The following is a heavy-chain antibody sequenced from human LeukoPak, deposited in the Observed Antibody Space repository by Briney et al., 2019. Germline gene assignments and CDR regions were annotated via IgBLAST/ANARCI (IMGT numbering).Heavy chain of an antibody. CDR3: AREDGASHPVTQCDFWSGYYSPPYYYYYMDV. V-gene: IGHV4-59*12. CDR2: IYYSGST. D-gene: IGHD3-3*01. J-gene: IGHJ6*03. Sequence: PSETLSLTCTVSGGSISSYYWSWIRQPPGKGLEWIGYIYYSGSTNYNPSLKSRVTISVDTSKNQFSLKLSSVTAADTAVYYCAREDGASHPVTQCDFWSGYYSPPYYYYYMDVWGKGTTVTVSS. CDR1: GGSISSYY.